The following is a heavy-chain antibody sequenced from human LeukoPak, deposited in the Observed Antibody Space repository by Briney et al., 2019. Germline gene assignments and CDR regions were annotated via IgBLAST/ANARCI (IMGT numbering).Heavy chain of an antibody. Sequence: GGSLRLSCAPSGFTFSNAWMSWVRQAPGKGLEWVGRIKSKTDGGTTDYAAPVKGRFTISRDDSKNTLYLQMNSLKTEDTAVYYCTTAPSSTSWFDPWGQGTLVTVSS. CDR2: IKSKTDGGTT. D-gene: IGHD2-2*01. J-gene: IGHJ5*02. V-gene: IGHV3-15*01. CDR3: TTAPSSTSWFDP. CDR1: GFTFSNAW.